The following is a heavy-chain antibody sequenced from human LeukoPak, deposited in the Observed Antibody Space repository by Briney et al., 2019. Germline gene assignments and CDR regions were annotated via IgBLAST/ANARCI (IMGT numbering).Heavy chain of an antibody. CDR1: GFTFSSYR. J-gene: IGHJ4*02. CDR2: ISSSSSYI. Sequence: PGGSLRLSCAASGFTFSSYRMNWVRQAPGKGLEWVSSISSSSSYIYYADSVKGRFTISRDNAKNTLFLQMNSLRADDTAVYYCARGGSWFDYWGQGSLVTVSS. V-gene: IGHV3-21*01. CDR3: ARGGSWFDY. D-gene: IGHD3-10*01.